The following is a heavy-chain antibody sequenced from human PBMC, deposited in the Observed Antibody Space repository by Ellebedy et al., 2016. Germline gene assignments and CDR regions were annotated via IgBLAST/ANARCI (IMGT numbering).Heavy chain of an antibody. CDR2: IYYSGTT. V-gene: IGHV4-59*12. CDR3: APLGRDQVWFDP. CDR1: GGSMNRYY. D-gene: IGHD2-21*01. Sequence: SETLSLTXTVSGGSMNRYYWSWIRQSPGKGLEWIGYIYYSGTTNYNPSLKSRVTISVDTSRNRFSLKLSSVTAADTAVYYCAPLGRDQVWFDPWGQGTLVTVSS. J-gene: IGHJ5*02.